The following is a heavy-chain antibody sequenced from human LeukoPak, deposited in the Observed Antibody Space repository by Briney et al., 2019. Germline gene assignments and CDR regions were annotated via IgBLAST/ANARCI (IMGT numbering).Heavy chain of an antibody. Sequence: GSSVKVSCKASGGTFSSYAISWVRQAPGQGLEWMGGIIPIFGTANYAQKFQGRVTITADESTSTAYMELSSLRSEDTAVYYCAGRDGYPTVEYSDYWGQGTLVTVSS. CDR3: AGRDGYPTVEYSDY. CDR1: GGTFSSYA. CDR2: IIPIFGTA. J-gene: IGHJ4*02. D-gene: IGHD5-24*01. V-gene: IGHV1-69*01.